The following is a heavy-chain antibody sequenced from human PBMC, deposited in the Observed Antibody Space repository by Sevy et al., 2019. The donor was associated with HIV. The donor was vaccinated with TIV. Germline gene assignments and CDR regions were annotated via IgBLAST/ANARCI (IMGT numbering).Heavy chain of an antibody. Sequence: ASVKVSCKTSGYTFSDYDINWVRQAAGQGLEWMGWMNPNSGNTGYAEKFQGRGAMTRNTSISTAYMELGSLRSEDTAVYYCVFFGSSWSYWGQGTLVTVSS. D-gene: IGHD6-13*01. CDR3: VFFGSSWSY. CDR1: GYTFSDYD. V-gene: IGHV1-8*01. J-gene: IGHJ4*02. CDR2: MNPNSGNT.